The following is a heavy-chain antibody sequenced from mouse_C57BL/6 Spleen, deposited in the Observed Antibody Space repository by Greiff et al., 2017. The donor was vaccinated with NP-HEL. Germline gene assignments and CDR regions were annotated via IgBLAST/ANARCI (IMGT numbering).Heavy chain of an antibody. D-gene: IGHD1-1*01. J-gene: IGHJ1*03. V-gene: IGHV1-52*01. CDR1: GYTFTSYW. Sequence: QVHVKQPGAELVRPGSSVKLSCKASGYTFTSYWMHWVKQRPIQGLEWIGNIDPSDSETHYNQKFKDKATLTVDKSSSTAYMQLSSLTSEDSAVYYCARDTGGSSSYWYFDVWGTGTTVTVSS. CDR2: IDPSDSET. CDR3: ARDTGGSSSYWYFDV.